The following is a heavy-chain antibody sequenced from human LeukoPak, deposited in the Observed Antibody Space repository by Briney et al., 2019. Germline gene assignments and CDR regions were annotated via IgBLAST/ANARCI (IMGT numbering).Heavy chain of an antibody. V-gene: IGHV1-69*13. CDR2: IISIFGTA. Sequence: GASVKVSCKASGGTFSSYAISWVRQAPGQGLEWMGGIISIFGTANYAQKFQGRVTITADESTSTAYMERRSLRSEDTAVYYCGRDLNRRGYTREGRFDPWGQGTLVTVSS. D-gene: IGHD3-22*01. CDR3: GRDLNRRGYTREGRFDP. J-gene: IGHJ5*02. CDR1: GGTFSSYA.